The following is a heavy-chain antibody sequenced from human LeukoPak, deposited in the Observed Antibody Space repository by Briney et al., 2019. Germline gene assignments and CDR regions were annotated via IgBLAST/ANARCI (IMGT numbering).Heavy chain of an antibody. D-gene: IGHD4-17*01. CDR2: ISYDGSNK. Sequence: GRSLRLSCAASGFAFSSYAMHWVRQAPGKGLEWVAVISYDGSNKYYADSVKGRFTISRDNSKNTLYLQMNSLRAEDTAVYYCARADYGDSLGYWGQGTLVTVSS. CDR1: GFAFSSYA. V-gene: IGHV3-30-3*01. CDR3: ARADYGDSLGY. J-gene: IGHJ4*02.